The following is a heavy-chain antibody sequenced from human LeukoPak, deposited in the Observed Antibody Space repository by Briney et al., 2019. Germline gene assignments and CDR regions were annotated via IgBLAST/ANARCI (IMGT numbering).Heavy chain of an antibody. CDR1: GFTFSSYA. V-gene: IGHV3-23*01. D-gene: IGHD5-18*01. CDR3: AKATVDTAIDDYFDY. CDR2: ISGSGGST. J-gene: IGHJ4*02. Sequence: GGSLRLSGAASGFTFSSYAMSWVRQAPGKGLEGVSTISGSGGSTYYADSVKGRFTISRDNSKNTLYLQMNSLRAEDTAIYYCAKATVDTAIDDYFDYWGQGTLVTVSS.